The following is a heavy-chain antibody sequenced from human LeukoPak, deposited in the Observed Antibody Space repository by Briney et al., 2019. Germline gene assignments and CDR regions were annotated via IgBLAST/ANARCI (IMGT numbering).Heavy chain of an antibody. D-gene: IGHD6-19*01. CDR1: GFTFSSYW. CDR2: INSDGSST. Sequence: GGSLRLSCAASGFTFSSYWMHWVRQAPGKGLVWVSRINSDGSSTNYADSVKGRFTISRDNAKSTLYLQMNSLRAEDTAIYYCAKVRPPPGSGWYGGDDYWGQGTPVTVSP. V-gene: IGHV3-74*01. J-gene: IGHJ4*02. CDR3: AKVRPPPGSGWYGGDDY.